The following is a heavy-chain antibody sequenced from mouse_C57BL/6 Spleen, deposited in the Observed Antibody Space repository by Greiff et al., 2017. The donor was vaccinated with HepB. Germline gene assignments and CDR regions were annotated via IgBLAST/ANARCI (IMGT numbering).Heavy chain of an antibody. V-gene: IGHV2-2*01. J-gene: IGHJ2*01. CDR1: GFSLTSYG. Sequence: QVQLQQSGPGLVQPSQSLSITCTVSGFSLTSYGVHWVRQSPGKGLEWLGVIWSGGSTDYNAAFISRLSISKDNSKSQVFFKMNSLQADDTAIYYCARALDSSGYFDYWGQGTTLTVSS. CDR2: IWSGGST. D-gene: IGHD3-2*02. CDR3: ARALDSSGYFDY.